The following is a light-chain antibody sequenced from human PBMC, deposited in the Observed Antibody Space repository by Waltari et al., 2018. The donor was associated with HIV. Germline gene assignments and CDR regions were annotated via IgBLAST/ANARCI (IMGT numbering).Light chain of an antibody. V-gene: IGLV1-44*01. CDR3: AAWDDSLNGDVV. Sequence: QSVLTQPPSASGTPGQRVTISCSGSSSNIGINTVNWCQQLPGTAPKLLIYRSDQRPSGVPDRFSGSKSGTSASLAISGLQSEDEADYYCAAWDDSLNGDVVFGGGTKLTVL. CDR1: SSNIGINT. CDR2: RSD. J-gene: IGLJ2*01.